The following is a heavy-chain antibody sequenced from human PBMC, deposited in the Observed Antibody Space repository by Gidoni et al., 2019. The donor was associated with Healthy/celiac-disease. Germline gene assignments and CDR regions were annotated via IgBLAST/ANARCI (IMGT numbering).Heavy chain of an antibody. V-gene: IGHV3-23*01. D-gene: IGHD5-18*01. CDR3: AKSPQYSYGYDY. Sequence: EVQLLESGGGLVQPGWSLRLSCAASGLTFSSYAMSWVRQAPGKGLEWVSAMRGSGGSTYYADSVKGRFTISRDNSKNTLYLQMKSLRAEDTAVYYCAKSPQYSYGYDYWGQGTLVTVSS. CDR2: MRGSGGST. CDR1: GLTFSSYA. J-gene: IGHJ4*02.